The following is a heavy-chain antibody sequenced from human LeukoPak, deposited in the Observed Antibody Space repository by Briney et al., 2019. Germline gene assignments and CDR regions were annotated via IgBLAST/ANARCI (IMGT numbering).Heavy chain of an antibody. J-gene: IGHJ4*02. V-gene: IGHV3-53*01. CDR2: IYSGGAI. D-gene: IGHD1-14*01. Sequence: GGSLRLSCVASGFAVGSNYMSWVRQAPGKGLEWVSLIYSGGAIRYADSVKGRFTISRDSSKNTLFLQMNDLTVEGTARYYCARRPGNWGQGILVTVSS. CDR1: GFAVGSNY. CDR3: ARRPGN.